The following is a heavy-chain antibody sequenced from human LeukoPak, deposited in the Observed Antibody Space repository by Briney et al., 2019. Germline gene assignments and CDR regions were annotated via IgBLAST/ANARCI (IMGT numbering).Heavy chain of an antibody. CDR3: AKGGTTVVDY. V-gene: IGHV3-30*18. Sequence: GGSLRLSCAASGFTFSSYGMHWVRQAPGKGLEWVAAISYDGGNKYHADSVKGRFTISRDNSKNTLYLQMNSLRAEDTAVYYCAKGGTTVVDYWGQGTLVTVSS. CDR1: GFTFSSYG. J-gene: IGHJ4*02. CDR2: ISYDGGNK. D-gene: IGHD4-23*01.